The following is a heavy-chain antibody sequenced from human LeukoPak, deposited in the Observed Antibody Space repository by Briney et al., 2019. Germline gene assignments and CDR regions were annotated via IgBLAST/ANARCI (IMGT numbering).Heavy chain of an antibody. V-gene: IGHV4-30-4*01. CDR2: IYYSGST. CDR3: ARLSYTTMGLYHDY. J-gene: IGHJ4*02. CDR1: GGSITSGDYY. D-gene: IGHD4/OR15-4a*01. Sequence: SETLSLTCSVSGGSITSGDYYWSWIRQPPGKGLEWIGYIYYSGSTYYTPSFKSRVTISVDTSKNQFSLKLSSVTAADTAVYYCARLSYTTMGLYHDYWGQGTLVTVSS.